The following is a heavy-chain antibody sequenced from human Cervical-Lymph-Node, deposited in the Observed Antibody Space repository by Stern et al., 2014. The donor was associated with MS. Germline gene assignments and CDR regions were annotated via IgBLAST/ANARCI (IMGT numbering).Heavy chain of an antibody. CDR3: ARGPASEEGSSAWYRFEY. J-gene: IGHJ4*02. D-gene: IGHD6-19*01. V-gene: IGHV1-8*01. CDR1: GYTFTSYD. Sequence: QVQLVQSGAEVKKTGASVKVSCKASGYTFTSYDINWVRQATGPGLEWMGWMNPNSGNTGYAQKFQGRVTMTRDTSISTAYMDLSSLRSEDTAVYYCARGPASEEGSSAWYRFEYWGQGSLVTVSS. CDR2: MNPNSGNT.